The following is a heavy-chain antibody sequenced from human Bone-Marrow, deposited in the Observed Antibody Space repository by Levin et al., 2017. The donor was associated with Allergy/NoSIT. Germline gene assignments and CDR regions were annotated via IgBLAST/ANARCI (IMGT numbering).Heavy chain of an antibody. CDR2: IIPIFGTA. D-gene: IGHD3-22*01. Sequence: SVKVSCKASGGTFSSYAISWVRQAPGQGLEWMGGIIPIFGTANYAQKFQGRVTITADESTSTAYMELSSLRSEDTAVYYCARARGVVVITRICPPWFDPWGQGTLVTVSS. CDR3: ARARGVVVITRICPPWFDP. J-gene: IGHJ5*02. CDR1: GGTFSSYA. V-gene: IGHV1-69*13.